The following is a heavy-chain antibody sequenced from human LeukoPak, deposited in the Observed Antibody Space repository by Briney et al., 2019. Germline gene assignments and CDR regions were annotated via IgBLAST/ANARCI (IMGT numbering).Heavy chain of an antibody. Sequence: GSLRLSCGASGFTFSNYNINWVRQAPGKGLEWVSSISTSSSYIFYADSVKGRFTISRDNAKNSLYLQMNSLRAEDTAVYYCARGGGGNGNDAYDIWGQGTMVTVS. CDR3: ARGGGGNGNDAYDI. J-gene: IGHJ3*02. V-gene: IGHV3-21*01. CDR2: ISTSSSYI. D-gene: IGHD4-23*01. CDR1: GFTFSNYN.